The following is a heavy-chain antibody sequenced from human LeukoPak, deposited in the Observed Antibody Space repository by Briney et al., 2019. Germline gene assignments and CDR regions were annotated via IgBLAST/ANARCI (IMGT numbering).Heavy chain of an antibody. CDR2: ISYDGSNK. Sequence: QPGRSLRLSCAASGFTFSSYGMHWVRQAPGKGLEWVAVISYDGSNKYYADSVKGRSTISRDNSKNTLYLQMNSLRAEDTAVYYCAKDMGDSSGYYYDGYYFDYWGQGTLVTVSS. J-gene: IGHJ4*02. CDR3: AKDMGDSSGYYYDGYYFDY. CDR1: GFTFSSYG. D-gene: IGHD3-22*01. V-gene: IGHV3-30*18.